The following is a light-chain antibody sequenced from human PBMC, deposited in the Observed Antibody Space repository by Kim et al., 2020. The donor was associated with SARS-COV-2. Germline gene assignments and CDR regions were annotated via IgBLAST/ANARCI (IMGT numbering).Light chain of an antibody. V-gene: IGLV1-44*01. Sequence: GQRVTISCSGGSSNIGRNTVSWYRQLPGTAPKLLIYVDSHRPSGVPDRLSGSRSGTSASLAISGLQSDDEANYFCAVWDDSLNGWVFGGGTSLTVL. CDR1: SSNIGRNT. CDR2: VDS. J-gene: IGLJ3*02. CDR3: AVWDDSLNGWV.